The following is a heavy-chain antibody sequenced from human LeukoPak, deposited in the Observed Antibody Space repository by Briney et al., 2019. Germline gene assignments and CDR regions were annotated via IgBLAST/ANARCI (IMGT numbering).Heavy chain of an antibody. V-gene: IGHV1-2*02. Sequence: ASVKVSCKASGYTFTSYYMHWVRQAPGQGLEWMGWINPNSGGTNYAQKFQGRVTMTRDTSISTAYMELSRLRSDDTAVYYCAREITRMATIMRLYAFDIWGQGTMVTVSS. D-gene: IGHD5-24*01. CDR1: GYTFTSYY. CDR3: AREITRMATIMRLYAFDI. J-gene: IGHJ3*02. CDR2: INPNSGGT.